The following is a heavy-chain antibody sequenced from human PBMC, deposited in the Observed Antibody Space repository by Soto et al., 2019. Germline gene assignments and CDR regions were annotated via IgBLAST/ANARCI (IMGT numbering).Heavy chain of an antibody. Sequence: SETLSLTCAVSGGSISSSNWWSWVRQPPGKGLEWIGEIYHSGSTNYNPSLKSRVTIPVDKSKNQFSLKLSSVTAADTAVYYCARDQRGYSYGFDYWGQGTLVTVSS. CDR1: GGSISSSNW. CDR3: ARDQRGYSYGFDY. D-gene: IGHD5-18*01. CDR2: IYHSGST. V-gene: IGHV4-4*02. J-gene: IGHJ4*02.